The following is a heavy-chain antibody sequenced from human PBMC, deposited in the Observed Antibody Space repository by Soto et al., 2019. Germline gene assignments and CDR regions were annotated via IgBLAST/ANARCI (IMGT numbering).Heavy chain of an antibody. V-gene: IGHV4-59*01. CDR2: ISYTVDA. J-gene: IGHJ4*02. Sequence: SETLSLTCSVSAGSLSRYYWGWVRQSPGEGLQWIAHISYTVDASYNPSLKSRVTISLDTSKNQIALRLMSVTAADTAVYYCVRSLMSRAMEYFEYWGQGTLVTVSS. CDR3: VRSLMSRAMEYFEY. CDR1: AGSLSRYY. D-gene: IGHD5-18*01.